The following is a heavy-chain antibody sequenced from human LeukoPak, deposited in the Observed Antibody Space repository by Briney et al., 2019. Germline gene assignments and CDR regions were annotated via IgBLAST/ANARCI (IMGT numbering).Heavy chain of an antibody. D-gene: IGHD4-17*01. J-gene: IGHJ4*02. CDR3: AKGPDYGDLMYSRFDY. CDR1: GFTLSSYA. CDR2: ISWNSGSI. Sequence: GGSLRLSCAASGFTLSSYAMHWVRQAPGKGLERVSGISWNSGSIDYADSVKGRFTISRDNAKNSLYLQMNSLRAEDTALYYCAKGPDYGDLMYSRFDYWGQGTLVTVSS. V-gene: IGHV3-9*01.